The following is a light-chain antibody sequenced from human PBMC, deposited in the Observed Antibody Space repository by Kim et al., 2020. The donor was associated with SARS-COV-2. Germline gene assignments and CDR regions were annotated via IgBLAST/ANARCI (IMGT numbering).Light chain of an antibody. CDR1: QSVTSSY. V-gene: IGKV3-20*01. CDR2: GAS. J-gene: IGKJ1*01. CDR3: QQYGSSPHT. Sequence: SPGERATLSGRASQSVTSSYLAWYQQKPGQAPRLLIYGASSRATGIPDRFSGSGSGTDFTLTISRLEPEDFAMYYCQQYGSSPHTFGQGTKVDIK.